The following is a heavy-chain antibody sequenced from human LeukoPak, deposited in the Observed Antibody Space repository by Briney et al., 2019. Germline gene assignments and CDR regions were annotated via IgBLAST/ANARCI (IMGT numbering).Heavy chain of an antibody. CDR2: ISFDGSKK. V-gene: IGHV3-30*04. J-gene: IGHJ4*02. CDR3: AREESSEYTSSCFDY. D-gene: IGHD6-13*01. Sequence: GGSLRLSCEASGFAFSNYAMHWVHQAPGKGLEWVAIISFDGSKKYYADSVKGRFTISRDNSKNTLYLQMNSLRPEDAAVYYCAREESSEYTSSCFDYWGQGTLVTVSS. CDR1: GFAFSNYA.